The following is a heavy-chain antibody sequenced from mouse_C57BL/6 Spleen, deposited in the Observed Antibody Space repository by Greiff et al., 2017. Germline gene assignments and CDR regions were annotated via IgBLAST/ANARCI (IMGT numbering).Heavy chain of an antibody. CDR1: GYTFTSYG. J-gene: IGHJ1*03. D-gene: IGHD1-1*01. CDR3: AREEFDYYGSSYGYFDV. Sequence: QVQLQQSGAELARPGASVKLSCKASGYTFTSYGISWVKQRTGQGLEWIGEIYPRSGNTYYNEKFKGKATLTADKSSSTAYMELRSLTSEDSAVYFCAREEFDYYGSSYGYFDVWGTGTTVTVSS. CDR2: IYPRSGNT. V-gene: IGHV1-81*01.